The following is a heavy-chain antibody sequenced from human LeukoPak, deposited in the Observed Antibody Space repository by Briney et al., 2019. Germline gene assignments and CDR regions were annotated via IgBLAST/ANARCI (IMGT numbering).Heavy chain of an antibody. CDR1: GFTFSAYA. Sequence: GGSLRLSCAASGFTFSAYAMSWVRQAPGKGLEWVSAVSGSTGTTYYADSVKGRFTISRDNSKNALYLQMNSLRAEDTALYYCAKARGRGYDTLGYYYYYMDVWGKGTTVTVSS. V-gene: IGHV3-23*01. J-gene: IGHJ6*03. CDR3: AKARGRGYDTLGYYYYYMDV. D-gene: IGHD3-9*01. CDR2: VSGSTGTT.